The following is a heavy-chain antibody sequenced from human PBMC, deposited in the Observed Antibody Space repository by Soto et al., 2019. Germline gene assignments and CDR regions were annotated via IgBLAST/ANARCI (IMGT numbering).Heavy chain of an antibody. Sequence: QLQLQESGPGLVKPSETLSLTCTVSGDSISSSSYYWGWIRQPPGKGLEWIGSIYYSGSTYYNPSLKSRVTISLNTSKNQSALKLSSGTAADAAVDYCARSGGLQPIDYWGQGTLVTVSS. CDR1: GDSISSSSYY. J-gene: IGHJ4*02. D-gene: IGHD4-4*01. V-gene: IGHV4-39*01. CDR3: ARSGGLQPIDY. CDR2: IYYSGST.